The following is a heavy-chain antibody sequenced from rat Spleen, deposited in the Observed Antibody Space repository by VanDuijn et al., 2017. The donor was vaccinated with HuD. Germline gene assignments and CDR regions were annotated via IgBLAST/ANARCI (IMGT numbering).Heavy chain of an antibody. CDR1: GFIFSNYY. Sequence: EVQLVESGGGLVQPGKSMKLSCAASGFIFSNYYMAWVRQAPTKGLEWVATINYDGSSTYYRDSVKGRFTISRDNAKSNLYLQMDRLKSEDTATYYCARSVFDYWGQGVMVTVSS. V-gene: IGHV5-29*01. CDR2: INYDGSST. J-gene: IGHJ2*01. CDR3: ARSVFDY.